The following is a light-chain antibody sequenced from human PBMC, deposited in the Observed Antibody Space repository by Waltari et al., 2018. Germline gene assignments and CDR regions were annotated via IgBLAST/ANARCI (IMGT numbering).Light chain of an antibody. CDR3: SSYTRRTTYG. Sequence: QSALTQPASVSGSPGQSITISCTGTSSDIDGYNSLSWYQQHPGKAPKLLIYDVSHRPSGVSNRFSGAKSDNTASLTISGLQAEDEADYYCSSYTRRTTYGFGTGTKVTVL. V-gene: IGLV2-14*03. J-gene: IGLJ1*01. CDR1: SSDIDGYNS. CDR2: DVS.